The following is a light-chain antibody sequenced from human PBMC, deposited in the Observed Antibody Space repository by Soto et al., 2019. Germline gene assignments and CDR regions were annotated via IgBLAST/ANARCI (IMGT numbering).Light chain of an antibody. CDR1: QSISSY. J-gene: IGKJ1*01. CDR3: QLYNSYSEA. V-gene: IGKV1-39*01. Sequence: DIQVTQSPFYLSAYVGDRFTITCRASQSISSYLNWYQQKPGKAPKVLIYAAYSLQSGITSRFSGSGSGTEFTLTISSLQPDDFANYYCQLYNSYSEAVGQVTKVEIK. CDR2: AAY.